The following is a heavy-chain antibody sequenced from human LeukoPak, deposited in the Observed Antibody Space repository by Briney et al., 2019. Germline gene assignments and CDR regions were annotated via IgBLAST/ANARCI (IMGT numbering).Heavy chain of an antibody. CDR2: ISHDGMNA. J-gene: IGHJ5*02. CDR1: GLHFSGTA. Sequence: SGGSLRLSCAASGLHFSGTAMSWVRQAPGKGLEWVSAISHDGMNAYYADSVKGRFTISRDNSKKTVSLEMSSLTAADTGVYYCAKDGAQYSSGPECDPRGQGALVTASP. D-gene: IGHD6-19*01. V-gene: IGHV3-23*01. CDR3: AKDGAQYSSGPECDP.